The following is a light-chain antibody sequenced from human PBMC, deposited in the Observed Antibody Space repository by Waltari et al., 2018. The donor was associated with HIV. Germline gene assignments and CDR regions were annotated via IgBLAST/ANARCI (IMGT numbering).Light chain of an antibody. CDR1: SGDIGTYQY. J-gene: IGLJ1*01. CDR2: DVN. Sequence: QSALTQPASVSGSPGQSIAISCTGTSGDIGTYQYVPWYQQHTGNVPKLIIYDVNVRPSGVSDRFSGSKSGNTATLTISGLHSDDEADYYCCSYTVNSTGVFGAGTKIIV. V-gene: IGLV2-14*03. CDR3: CSYTVNSTGV.